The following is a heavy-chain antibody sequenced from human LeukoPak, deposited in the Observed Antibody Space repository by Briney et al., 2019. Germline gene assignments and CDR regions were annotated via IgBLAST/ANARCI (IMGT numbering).Heavy chain of an antibody. CDR2: IKQEERQK. Sequence: GGSLRLSCAASGLTLSSSWMSWVRQAPGKGLEWVANIKQEERQKSYVDSVKGRSTLSRDNRKNSLYLQMNSLRAEDTAVYYFARDITIFGVVDYWGQGTLVTVSS. V-gene: IGHV3-7*01. CDR1: GLTLSSSW. D-gene: IGHD3-3*01. J-gene: IGHJ4*02. CDR3: ARDITIFGVVDY.